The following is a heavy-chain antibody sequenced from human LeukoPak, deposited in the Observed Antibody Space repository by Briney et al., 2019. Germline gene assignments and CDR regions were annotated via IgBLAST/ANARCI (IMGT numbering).Heavy chain of an antibody. D-gene: IGHD6-19*01. CDR3: ARDPLRVAGTGRFFDL. Sequence: GGYLRLSCATSGFTFSSYGMNWVRQAPRKGLEWVSYISTSGSPIYYADSVKGRFTISRDNAKNFLFLQMNSLRAEDTAIYYCARDPLRVAGTGRFFDLWGRGTLVTVSS. J-gene: IGHJ2*01. CDR2: ISTSGSPI. CDR1: GFTFSSYG. V-gene: IGHV3-48*03.